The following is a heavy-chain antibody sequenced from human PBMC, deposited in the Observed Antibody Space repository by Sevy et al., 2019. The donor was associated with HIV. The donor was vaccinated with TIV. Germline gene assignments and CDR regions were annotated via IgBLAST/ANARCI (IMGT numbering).Heavy chain of an antibody. D-gene: IGHD3-3*01. Sequence: GGSLRLSCAASGFTFSGSPMHWVRQASGKGLEWVGRIRSKANSYATAYAASVKGRFTISRDDSKNTAYLQMNSLKTEDTAVYYCTRHFRDDFWSGYYRDYWGQGTLVTVSS. CDR2: IRSKANSYAT. CDR3: TRHFRDDFWSGYYRDY. J-gene: IGHJ4*02. CDR1: GFTFSGSP. V-gene: IGHV3-73*01.